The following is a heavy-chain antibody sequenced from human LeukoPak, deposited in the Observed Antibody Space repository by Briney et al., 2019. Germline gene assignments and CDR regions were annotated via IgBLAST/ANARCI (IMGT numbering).Heavy chain of an antibody. CDR3: ARGLPADTVTSYFDY. Sequence: PSETLSLTCTVSGGSISSYYWSWIRQPPGKGLEWIGYIYYSGSTKYNPSLKSRVTISVDASKTQFSLKLNSVTDADTNVYYCARGLPADTVTSYFDYWGQGTLVTVSS. D-gene: IGHD4-11*01. CDR2: IYYSGST. CDR1: GGSISSYY. J-gene: IGHJ4*02. V-gene: IGHV4-59*01.